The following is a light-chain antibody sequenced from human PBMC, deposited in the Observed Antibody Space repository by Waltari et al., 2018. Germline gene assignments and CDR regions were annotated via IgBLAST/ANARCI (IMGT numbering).Light chain of an antibody. CDR1: QSVSSN. Sequence: EIVMTQSPASLSVSPGDRATLSCTASQSVSSNLAWYQQKPGQVPRLLIYAASTRATGIPARFSGSGSGTKFTLTISSLQSEDFAIYYCQQYKNWPPMYTFGQGTKLEIK. CDR3: QQYKNWPPMYT. J-gene: IGKJ2*01. V-gene: IGKV3-15*01. CDR2: AAS.